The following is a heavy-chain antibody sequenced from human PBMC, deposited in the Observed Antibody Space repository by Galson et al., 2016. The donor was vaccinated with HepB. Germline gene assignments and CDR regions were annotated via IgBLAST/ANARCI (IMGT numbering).Heavy chain of an antibody. J-gene: IGHJ6*02. CDR2: MDILGDG. CDR1: GFAFSEYD. V-gene: IGHV3-13*01. CDR3: ARNSFWNALDV. Sequence: SLRLSCAASGFAFSEYDIHWVRQAAGKGLEWVSAMDILGDGYYSDSVKGRFTISRENAKSSLYLHMNSLRVDDSAIYYCARNSFWNALDVWGQGTTVTVSS. D-gene: IGHD3-3*01.